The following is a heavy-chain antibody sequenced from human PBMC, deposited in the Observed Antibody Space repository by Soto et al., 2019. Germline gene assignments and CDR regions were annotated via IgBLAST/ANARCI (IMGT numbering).Heavy chain of an antibody. CDR3: AGGDGGAAAFGL. Sequence: QVQLVQSGTEVRKPGSSVNVSCQASGDTFDTYTFSWVRQAPGQGLQWMGVIIPMFRTTNYAPRFQGELTLTADDSTRMAYMELNSLTFEDTAVDYCAGGDGGAAAFGLWGQGTMIAVSS. CDR1: GDTFDTYT. CDR2: IIPMFRTT. V-gene: IGHV1-69*12. J-gene: IGHJ3*01. D-gene: IGHD1-26*01.